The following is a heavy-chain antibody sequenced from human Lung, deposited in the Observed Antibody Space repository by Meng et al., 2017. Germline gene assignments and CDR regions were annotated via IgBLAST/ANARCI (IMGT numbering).Heavy chain of an antibody. V-gene: IGHV4-4*02. CDR1: GGSISSSNW. D-gene: IGHD3-10*01. Sequence: VERRVAGPVLVQPSWSRSLTWPVSGGSISSSNWWSWVRQPPGRGLEWIGEIYHSGSTNYNPSLKSRVTISVDKSKNQFSLKLSSVTAADTAVYYCARGSITMVRGVSVFDPWGQGTLVTVSS. J-gene: IGHJ5*02. CDR3: ARGSITMVRGVSVFDP. CDR2: IYHSGST.